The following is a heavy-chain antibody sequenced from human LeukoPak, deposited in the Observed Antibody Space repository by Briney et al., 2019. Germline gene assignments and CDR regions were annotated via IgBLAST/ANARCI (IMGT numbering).Heavy chain of an antibody. CDR1: GYTFAGYY. J-gene: IGHJ4*02. Sequence: GASVKVSCKGSGYTFAGYYMHWVRQAPGQGLEWMGWINPNSGVTNYAQKFQGRVTMTGDTSISTAYMELNSLRSDDTAVYYCARMRDLVGTSPLGYWGQGTLVTVSS. D-gene: IGHD1-26*01. CDR2: INPNSGVT. V-gene: IGHV1-2*02. CDR3: ARMRDLVGTSPLGY.